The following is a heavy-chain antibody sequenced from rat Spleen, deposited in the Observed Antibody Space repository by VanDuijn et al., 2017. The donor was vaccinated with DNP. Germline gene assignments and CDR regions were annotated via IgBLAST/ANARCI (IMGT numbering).Heavy chain of an antibody. V-gene: IGHV4-2*01. CDR1: GFNFNDYW. Sequence: EVKLVESGGGLVQPGRSLKLSCATSGFNFNDYWMGWVRQAPGKGLEWIGEINKGSSTINYTPSLKDKFTISRDNAQNTVYLQMSKLGSEDTGLYYCAKGPNYGGWSGYFDYWGQGVMVTVSS. CDR3: AKGPNYGGWSGYFDY. J-gene: IGHJ2*01. D-gene: IGHD1-11*01. CDR2: INKGSSTI.